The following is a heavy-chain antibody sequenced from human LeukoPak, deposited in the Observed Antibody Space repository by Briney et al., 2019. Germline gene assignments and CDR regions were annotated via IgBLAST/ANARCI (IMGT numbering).Heavy chain of an antibody. J-gene: IGHJ4*02. CDR1: GFTFSDYA. CDR2: IVSSGGST. CDR3: ANTGDIAVTFGY. V-gene: IGHV3-23*01. Sequence: GRSLRLSCAASGFTFSDYAMTWVRQAPGKGLEWVSSIVSSGGSTYYADSVKGRFTISRDNSKNTLYLQMDTLRAEDTAVYFCANTGDIAVTFGYWGQGTLVTVSS. D-gene: IGHD6-19*01.